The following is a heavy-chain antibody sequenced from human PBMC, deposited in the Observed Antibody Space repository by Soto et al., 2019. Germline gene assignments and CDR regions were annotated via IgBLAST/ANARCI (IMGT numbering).Heavy chain of an antibody. V-gene: IGHV4-34*01. CDR3: AREVAVAGDLTPPFDY. D-gene: IGHD6-19*01. Sequence: ETLSLTCAVYGGSFSGYYWSWIRQPPGKGLEWIGEINHSGSTNYNPSLKSRVTISVDTSKNQFSLKLSSVTAADTAVYYCAREVAVAGDLTPPFDYWGQGTLVTVSS. CDR2: INHSGST. J-gene: IGHJ4*02. CDR1: GGSFSGYY.